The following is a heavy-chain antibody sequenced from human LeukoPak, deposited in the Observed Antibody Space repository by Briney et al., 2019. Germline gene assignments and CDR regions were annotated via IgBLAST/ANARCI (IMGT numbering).Heavy chain of an antibody. J-gene: IGHJ5*02. CDR2: ISSSGDTM. V-gene: IGHV3-11*01. CDR1: GFTLSDYY. D-gene: IGHD2-15*01. Sequence: GGSLRLSCAASGFTLSDYYMTWIRQAPGKGLEWLSYISSSGDTMYYADSVKGRFTISRDNAKHSLYLQMNSLRAEDTALYYCARDDCSGGTCYPDPWGQGTLVIVSS. CDR3: ARDDCSGGTCYPDP.